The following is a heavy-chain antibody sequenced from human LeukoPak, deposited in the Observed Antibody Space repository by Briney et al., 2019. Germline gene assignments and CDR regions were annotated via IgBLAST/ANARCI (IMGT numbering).Heavy chain of an antibody. CDR1: GFTFSNAW. Sequence: PGGSLRLSCAASGFTFSNAWMSWVRQAPGKGLEWVGRIKSTTDGGTTDYAAPGKGRFTISRDDSKNTLYLQMDSLKTEDTAVYYCTTESPHFDYWGQGTLVTVSS. J-gene: IGHJ4*02. CDR2: IKSTTDGGTT. V-gene: IGHV3-15*01. CDR3: TTESPHFDY.